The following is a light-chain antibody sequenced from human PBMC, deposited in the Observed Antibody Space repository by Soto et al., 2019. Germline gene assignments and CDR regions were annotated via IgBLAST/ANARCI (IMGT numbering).Light chain of an antibody. CDR3: AAWDNSLNGVV. V-gene: IGLV2-14*02. J-gene: IGLJ2*01. CDR2: EAS. CDR1: SSDVGSSNL. Sequence: QSALTQPASVSGSPGQSIAISCTGTSSDVGSSNLVSWYQQNPGKAPKLMIYEASKRPSGVSDRFSGSKSGTSASLAISGLQSDDEADYYCAAWDNSLNGVVFGGGTKLTVL.